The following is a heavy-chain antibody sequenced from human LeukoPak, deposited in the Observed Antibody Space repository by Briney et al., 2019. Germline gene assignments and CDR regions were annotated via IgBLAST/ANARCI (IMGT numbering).Heavy chain of an antibody. CDR2: IYYSGST. Sequence: SETLSLTCTVSGGSISSSSYYWGWIRQPPGKGLEWIGSIYYSGSTYYNPSLKSRVTISVDTSKNQFSLKLSSVTAADTAVYYCARQSSGYRPYYLDYWGQGTLVTVSS. J-gene: IGHJ4*02. CDR1: GGSISSSSYY. CDR3: ARQSSGYRPYYLDY. V-gene: IGHV4-39*01. D-gene: IGHD3-10*01.